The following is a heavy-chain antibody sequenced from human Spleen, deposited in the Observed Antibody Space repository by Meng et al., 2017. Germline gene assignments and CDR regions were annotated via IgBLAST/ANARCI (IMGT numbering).Heavy chain of an antibody. D-gene: IGHD5/OR15-5a*01. CDR3: ARVSVNTVVRRVYFDP. CDR1: GDSITNHNW. CDR2: IPHRGSS. Sequence: QVQLRESGPALVKPSETLSLTCAVSGDSITNHNWWAWVRQPPGKGLEWIGEIPHRGSSAYNPSLKSRVSMSIDKSKNQFSLKLNSVTAADTAIYYCARVSVNTVVRRVYFDPWGQGILVTVSS. J-gene: IGHJ5*02. V-gene: IGHV4-4*02.